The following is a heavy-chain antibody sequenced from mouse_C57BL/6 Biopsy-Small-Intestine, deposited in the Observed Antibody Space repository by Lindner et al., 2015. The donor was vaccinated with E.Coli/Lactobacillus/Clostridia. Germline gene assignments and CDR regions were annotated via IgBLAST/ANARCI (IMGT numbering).Heavy chain of an antibody. D-gene: IGHD2-4*01. CDR1: GYTFTNYD. Sequence: VQLQESGPELVQPGTPVKLSCKASGYTFTNYDINWVKQRPGQGLEWIGWIYPGDDSTNYNEKFKGKATLTVDKFSSIAYMELHSLTSEDSAVYFCARERVYYDYDGDYFDYWGQGTTLTVSS. J-gene: IGHJ2*01. CDR3: ARERVYYDYDGDYFDY. V-gene: IGHV1-85*01. CDR2: IYPGDDST.